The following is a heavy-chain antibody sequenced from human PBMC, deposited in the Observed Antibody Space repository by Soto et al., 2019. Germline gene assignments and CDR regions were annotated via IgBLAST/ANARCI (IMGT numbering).Heavy chain of an antibody. Sequence: GGSLRLSCAASGFTFSSYSMNWVRQAPGKGLEWVSSISSSSSYIYYADSVKGRFTISRDNAKNSLYLQMNSLRAEDTAVYYCARVNDSSGYYDDAFDIWGQGTMVTVSS. V-gene: IGHV3-21*01. CDR1: GFTFSSYS. J-gene: IGHJ3*02. D-gene: IGHD3-22*01. CDR2: ISSSSSYI. CDR3: ARVNDSSGYYDDAFDI.